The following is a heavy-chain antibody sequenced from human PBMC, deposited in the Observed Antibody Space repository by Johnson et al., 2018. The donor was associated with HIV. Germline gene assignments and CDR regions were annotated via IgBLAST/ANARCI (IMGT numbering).Heavy chain of an antibody. CDR2: ISWNSGSI. CDR1: GFTFDDYA. V-gene: IGHV3-9*01. CDR3: ARDLCWVKAFDL. Sequence: VQVVESGGGLVQPGRSLRLSCAASGFTFDDYAMHWVRQGPGKGLEWVSGISWNSGSIGYADSVKGRFTISRDDAKNSLYLQMNSLRAEGTALYYCARDLCWVKAFDLRGQGTMVTVSS. J-gene: IGHJ3*01. D-gene: IGHD3-16*01.